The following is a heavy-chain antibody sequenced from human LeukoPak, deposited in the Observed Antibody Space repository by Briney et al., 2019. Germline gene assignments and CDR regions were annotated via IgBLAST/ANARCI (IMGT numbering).Heavy chain of an antibody. J-gene: IGHJ6*03. CDR2: ISWNSGSI. CDR1: GFTFDDYA. Sequence: GGSLRLSCAASGFTFDDYAMHWVRQAPGKGLEWVSGISWNSGSIGYADSVKGRFTISRDNDKNSLYLQMNSLRAEDMALYYCAKASGRVYYYYMDVWGKGTTVTVSS. V-gene: IGHV3-9*03. D-gene: IGHD3-10*01. CDR3: AKASGRVYYYYMDV.